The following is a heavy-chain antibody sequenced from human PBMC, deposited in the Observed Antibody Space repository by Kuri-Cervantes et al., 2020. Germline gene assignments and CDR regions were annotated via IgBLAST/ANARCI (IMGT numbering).Heavy chain of an antibody. D-gene: IGHD2-21*02. CDR1: GFTFSSYA. CDR2: ISYDGSNK. V-gene: IGHV3-30-3*01. J-gene: IGHJ4*02. Sequence: GGSLRLSCAASGFTFSSYAMHWVRQAPGKGLEWVAVISYDGSNKYYADSVKGRFTISRDNSKNTLYLQMNSLRAEDTAVYYCARAHWGGDCIDYWSQGTLVTVSS. CDR3: ARAHWGGDCIDY.